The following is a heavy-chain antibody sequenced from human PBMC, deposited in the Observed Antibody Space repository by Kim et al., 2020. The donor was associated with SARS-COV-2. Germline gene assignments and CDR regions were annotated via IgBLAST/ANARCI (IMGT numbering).Heavy chain of an antibody. V-gene: IGHV4-34*01. J-gene: IGHJ4*02. CDR3: ARRVSRYSYGAFDY. Sequence: SETLSLTCAVYGGSFSGYYWSWIRQPPGKGLEWIGEINHSGSTNYNPSLKSRVTISVDTSKNQFSLKLSSVTAADTAVYYCARRVSRYSYGAFDYWGQGTLVTVSS. CDR1: GGSFSGYY. CDR2: INHSGST. D-gene: IGHD5-18*01.